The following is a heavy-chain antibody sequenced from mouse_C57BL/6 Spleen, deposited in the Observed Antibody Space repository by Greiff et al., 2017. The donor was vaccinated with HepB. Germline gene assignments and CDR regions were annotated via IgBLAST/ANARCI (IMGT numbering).Heavy chain of an antibody. D-gene: IGHD2-4*01. J-gene: IGHJ2*01. CDR3: ARGRDYDALYYFDY. Sequence: VQLVESGPELVKPGASVKISCKASGYAFSSSWMNWVKQRPGKGLEWIGRIYPGDGDTNYNGKFKGKATLTADKSSSTAYMQLSSLTSEDSAVYFCARGRDYDALYYFDYWGQGTTLTVSS. CDR2: IYPGDGDT. V-gene: IGHV1-82*01. CDR1: GYAFSSSW.